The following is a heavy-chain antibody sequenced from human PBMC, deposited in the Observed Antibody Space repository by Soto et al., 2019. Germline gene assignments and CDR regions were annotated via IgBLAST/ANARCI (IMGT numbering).Heavy chain of an antibody. CDR3: PTNYGRGCFETNDAFDI. CDR2: IYPGDSDT. CDR1: GYSFTSYW. D-gene: IGHD2-8*01. J-gene: IGHJ3*02. Sequence: GESLKISCKGSGYSFTSYWIGWVRQMPGKGLEWMGIIYPGDSDTRYSPSFQGQVTISADKSISTAYLQWSSLKASDTAMYYCPTNYGRGCFETNDAFDIWGQGTMVTVSS. V-gene: IGHV5-51*01.